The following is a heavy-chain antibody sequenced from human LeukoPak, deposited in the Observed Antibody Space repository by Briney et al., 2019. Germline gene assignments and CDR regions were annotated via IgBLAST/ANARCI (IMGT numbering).Heavy chain of an antibody. V-gene: IGHV3-9*01. J-gene: IGHJ4*02. CDR2: ISWNSGSM. CDR1: GFTFDDYA. D-gene: IGHD4-17*01. Sequence: PGGSLRLSCAASGFTFDDYAMHWVRQAPGKGLEWVSGISWNSGSMDYADSVKGRFTISRDNAKNSLNLQMNSLRAEDTAVYYCANDGYGDYQLFDYWGQGTLVTVSS. CDR3: ANDGYGDYQLFDY.